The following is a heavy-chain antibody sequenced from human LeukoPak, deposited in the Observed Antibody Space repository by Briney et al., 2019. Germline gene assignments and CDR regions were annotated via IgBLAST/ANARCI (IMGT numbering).Heavy chain of an antibody. D-gene: IGHD6-19*01. V-gene: IGHV7-4-1*02. CDR2: INTNTGNP. CDR1: GYTFTSYA. Sequence: ASVKVSCKASGYTFTSYAMNWVRQAPGQGLEWMGWINTNTGNPTYAQGFTGRFVFSLDTSVSTAYLQISSLKADDTAVYYCTRGGLSIGWSEDYWGQGTLVTVST. J-gene: IGHJ4*02. CDR3: TRGGLSIGWSEDY.